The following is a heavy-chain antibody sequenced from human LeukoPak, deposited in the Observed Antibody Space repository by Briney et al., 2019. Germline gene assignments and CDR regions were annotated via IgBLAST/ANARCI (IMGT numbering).Heavy chain of an antibody. Sequence: PGGSLRLSCAASGFTFSTYNMNWVRQAPGKGLEWVSSITSGGTYTYYADSVKGRFTTSRDNAKNSLSLQLSSLRAEDTAVYYCARGHYDILTASYKWTPDYWGQGVLVTVSS. CDR1: GFTFSTYN. V-gene: IGHV3-21*06. CDR3: ARGHYDILTASYKWTPDY. D-gene: IGHD3-9*01. J-gene: IGHJ4*02. CDR2: ITSGGTYT.